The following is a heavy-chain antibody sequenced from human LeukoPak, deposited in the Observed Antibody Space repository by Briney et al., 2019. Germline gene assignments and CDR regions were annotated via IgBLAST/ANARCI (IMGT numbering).Heavy chain of an antibody. CDR2: IIPIFGTA. Sequence: SVKVSCTASGGTFSSYAISWVRQAPGQGLEWMGGIIPIFGTANYAQKFQGRVTITADKSTSTAYMELSSLRSEDTAVYYCARARFGRDGVWYFDYWGQGTLVTVSS. CDR3: ARARFGRDGVWYFDY. V-gene: IGHV1-69*06. D-gene: IGHD5-24*01. CDR1: GGTFSSYA. J-gene: IGHJ4*02.